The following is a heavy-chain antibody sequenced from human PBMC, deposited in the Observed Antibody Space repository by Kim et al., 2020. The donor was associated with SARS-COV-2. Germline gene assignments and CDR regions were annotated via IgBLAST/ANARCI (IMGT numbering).Heavy chain of an antibody. CDR2: ISWNSGDI. Sequence: GGSLRLSCAASGFTFDDYAMHWVRQAPGKGLEWVSGISWNSGDIGYVDSVKGRFTISRDNAQNSLYLQMNSLRAEDTALYYCTKGYCTGGYCRNAFDIWGQGTMVTVFS. J-gene: IGHJ3*02. V-gene: IGHV3-9*01. CDR1: GFTFDDYA. D-gene: IGHD2-8*02. CDR3: TKGYCTGGYCRNAFDI.